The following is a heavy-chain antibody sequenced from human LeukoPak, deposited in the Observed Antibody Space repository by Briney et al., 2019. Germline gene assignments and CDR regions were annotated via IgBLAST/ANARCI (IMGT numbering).Heavy chain of an antibody. CDR2: IGSNGGST. V-gene: IGHV3-64*01. J-gene: IGHJ4*02. CDR3: AREYSSSSVDY. D-gene: IGHD6-6*01. CDR1: GFTFSSYA. Sequence: GGSLRLSXAASGFTFSSYAMHWVRQAPGKGLEYVSGIGSNGGSTYYANSVKGRFTISRDNSKNTLYLQMGSLRAEDMAVYYCAREYSSSSVDYWGQGTLVTVSS.